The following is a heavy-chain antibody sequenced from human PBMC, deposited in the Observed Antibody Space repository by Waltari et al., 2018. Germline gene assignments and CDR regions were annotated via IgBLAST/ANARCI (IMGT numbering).Heavy chain of an antibody. Sequence: VELVQSGAEVKKPGATVKISCKASGYTFMDYFMHWVQQAPGKGLEWMGRINPNSGATTYAQMFQGRVTMTRDTSISTAYMEVTGLRSDDTAVYYCARVLSTVQLGIFAYWGQGTVVTVSS. J-gene: IGHJ4*02. D-gene: IGHD7-27*01. CDR1: GYTFMDYF. V-gene: IGHV1-2*06. CDR2: INPNSGAT. CDR3: ARVLSTVQLGIFAY.